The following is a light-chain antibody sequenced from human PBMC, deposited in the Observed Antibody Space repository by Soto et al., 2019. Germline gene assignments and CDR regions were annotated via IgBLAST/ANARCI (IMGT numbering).Light chain of an antibody. V-gene: IGLV1-44*01. CDR3: AAWDDSLNGRV. CDR2: SNN. Sequence: QPVLTQPPSASGTPGQRVTISCSGSSSNIGSNTVNWYQQLPGTAPKLLIYSNNHRPSGVPDRFSGSKSGTSASLAISGLQSEDEADYYCAAWDDSLNGRVFGGGTKVTVL. CDR1: SSNIGSNT. J-gene: IGLJ3*02.